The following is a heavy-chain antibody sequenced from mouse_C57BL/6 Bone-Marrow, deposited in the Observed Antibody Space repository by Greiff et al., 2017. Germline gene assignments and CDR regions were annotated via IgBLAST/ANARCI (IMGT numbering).Heavy chain of an antibody. D-gene: IGHD2-4*01. CDR1: GYAFSSSW. CDR2: IYPGDGDT. V-gene: IGHV1-82*01. CDR3: ARERGYDYDVGYAMDY. Sequence: VKLQESGPELVKPGASVKISCKASGYAFSSSWMNWVKQRPGKGLEWIGRIYPGDGDTNYNGKFKGKATLTADKSSSTAYMQLSSLTSEDSAVYFCARERGYDYDVGYAMDYWGQGTSVTVSS. J-gene: IGHJ4*01.